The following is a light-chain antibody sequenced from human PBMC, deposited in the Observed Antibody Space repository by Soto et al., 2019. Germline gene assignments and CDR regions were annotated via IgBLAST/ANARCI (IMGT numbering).Light chain of an antibody. CDR3: QQYYSTPYT. CDR1: QSLLYSSNNKNY. V-gene: IGKV4-1*01. Sequence: DIVMTQSPDSLAVSLGERATINCKSSQSLLYSSNNKNYLAWYQQKPGQPPKVLIYWASTRESGVPDRFSGSXSGTDXTXXXXSLQAEDVAXYYCQQYYSTPYTFGQGTKLEIK. J-gene: IGKJ2*01. CDR2: WAS.